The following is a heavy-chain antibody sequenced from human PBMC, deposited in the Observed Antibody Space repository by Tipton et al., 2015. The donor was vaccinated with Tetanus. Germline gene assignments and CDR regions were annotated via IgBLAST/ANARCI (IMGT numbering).Heavy chain of an antibody. J-gene: IGHJ6*02. CDR1: RGTLSSYA. CDR2: IIPLFDTP. V-gene: IGHV1-69*06. Sequence: QLVQSGAEVKKPGSSVKVSCKTSRGTLSSYAINWVRQAPGQGLEWMGGIIPLFDTPHYAQKFQCIVTITADKSTSPAYMKLSSLRSDDTAVYYCAVVYSHVTGAYQPAYYGLDVWGQGTTVTVSS. D-gene: IGHD2-8*02. CDR3: AVVYSHVTGAYQPAYYGLDV.